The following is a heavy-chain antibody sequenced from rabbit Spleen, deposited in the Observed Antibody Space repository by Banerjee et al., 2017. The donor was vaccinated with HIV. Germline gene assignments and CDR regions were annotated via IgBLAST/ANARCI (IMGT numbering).Heavy chain of an antibody. CDR1: GVSLNDKDV. D-gene: IGHD4-2*01. J-gene: IGHJ4*01. V-gene: IGHV1S45*01. CDR2: IDVSKSVLT. Sequence: EQLEESGGGLVKPEGSLTLTCKASGVSLNDKDVMCWVRQAPGKGLEWIACIDVSKSVLTYYETWAKGRFTISKTSSTTVTLQMTSLTAADTATYFCARDSAGREDFNLWGQGTLVTVS. CDR3: ARDSAGREDFNL.